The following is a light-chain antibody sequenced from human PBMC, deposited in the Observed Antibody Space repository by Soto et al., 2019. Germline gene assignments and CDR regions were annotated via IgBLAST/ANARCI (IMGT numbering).Light chain of an antibody. J-gene: IGKJ4*01. CDR3: QHYTNWPLT. CDR2: GAS. Sequence: EIAMTQSPATLSVSPGERATLSCRASHSVSSRLAWYQQKPGQAPRLLIYGASTRATGLPARFSGSGSGTEFTLTISSLQSEDFAAYYCQHYTNWPLTFGGGTKVDIK. CDR1: HSVSSR. V-gene: IGKV3-15*01.